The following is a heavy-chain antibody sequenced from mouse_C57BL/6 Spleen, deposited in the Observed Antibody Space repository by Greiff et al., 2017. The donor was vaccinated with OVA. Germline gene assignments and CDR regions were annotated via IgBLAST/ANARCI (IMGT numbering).Heavy chain of an antibody. CDR3: ARGEYGYYGY. V-gene: IGHV1-54*01. D-gene: IGHD2-10*02. CDR1: GYAFTNYL. Sequence: VQLQQSGAELVRPGTSVKVSCKASGYAFTNYLIEWVKQRPGQGLEWIGVINPGSGSTNYNEKFKSKATLTVDTSSSTAYMQLSSLTSEDSAVYYCARGEYGYYGYWGQGTTLTVSS. J-gene: IGHJ2*01. CDR2: INPGSGST.